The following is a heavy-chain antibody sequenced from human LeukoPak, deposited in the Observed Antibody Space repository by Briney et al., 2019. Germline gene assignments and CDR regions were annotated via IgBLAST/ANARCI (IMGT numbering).Heavy chain of an antibody. CDR3: ARNSPDGYIDY. V-gene: IGHV3-53*01. J-gene: IGHJ4*02. D-gene: IGHD5-24*01. CDR2: LSSDEST. Sequence: GGSLRLSCAASGFTFNTYAMNWVRQAPGRGLEWVSLLSSDESTKYADSVKGRFTISRDNSKNTLYLQMESLRAEDTAVYYCARNSPDGYIDYWGQGTLVIVSS. CDR1: GFTFNTYA.